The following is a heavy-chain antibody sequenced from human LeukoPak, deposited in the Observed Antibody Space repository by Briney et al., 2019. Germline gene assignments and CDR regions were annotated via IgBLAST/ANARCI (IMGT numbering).Heavy chain of an antibody. CDR3: AREGIAAAGNRPDY. CDR2: IYHSGST. CDR1: GGSISSGGYY. D-gene: IGHD6-13*01. Sequence: PSETLSLTCTVYGGSISSGGYYWSWIRQPPGKGLEWVGYIYHSGSTYYNPSLKSRVTISVDRSKNQFSLKLSSVTAADTAVYYCAREGIAAAGNRPDYWGQGTLDTVSS. J-gene: IGHJ4*02. V-gene: IGHV4-30-2*01.